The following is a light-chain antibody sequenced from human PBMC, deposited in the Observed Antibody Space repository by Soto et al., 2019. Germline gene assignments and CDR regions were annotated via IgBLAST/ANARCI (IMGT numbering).Light chain of an antibody. CDR1: SEHINYA. CDR2: LNSGGSH. Sequence: QPVLTQSPSASATLGASVKLTCTLSSEHINYAIAWHQQQPGKGPRSLLKLNSGGSHTKGDGIPDRFSGSSSGAERYLTISSLQSEDEADYYCQTWGAGPVVLGGGTKLTVL. J-gene: IGLJ2*01. V-gene: IGLV4-69*01. CDR3: QTWGAGPVV.